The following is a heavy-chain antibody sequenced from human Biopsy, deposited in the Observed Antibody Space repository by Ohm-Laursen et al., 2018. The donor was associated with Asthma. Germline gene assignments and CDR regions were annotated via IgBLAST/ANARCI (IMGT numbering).Heavy chain of an antibody. CDR2: ISYDGSNK. V-gene: IGHV3-30*03. D-gene: IGHD2-21*02. CDR3: ASYEVVTGILPMDV. CDR1: GFTFSSSW. Sequence: SLRLSCAASGFTFSSSWMHWVRQAPGKGLEWVAVISYDGSNKYYGDSVKGRFTISRDSSKNTVYLQMNSLRAEDTAVYYCASYEVVTGILPMDVWGQGATVTVSS. J-gene: IGHJ6*02.